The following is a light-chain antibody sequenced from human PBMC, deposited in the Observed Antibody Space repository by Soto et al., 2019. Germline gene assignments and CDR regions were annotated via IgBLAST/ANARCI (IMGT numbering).Light chain of an antibody. V-gene: IGKV3-20*01. CDR3: HQYDNAPLT. CDR1: QNLRRTY. Sequence: EIVLMQSPGTLSLSPGERATLSCRASQNLRRTYIAWYQQKPGEAPRLLIYGASKRATSIPDRFSGSGSGTDFSLTISRLEPEDFAVYYCHQYDNAPLTYGQGTKVEIK. CDR2: GAS. J-gene: IGKJ2*01.